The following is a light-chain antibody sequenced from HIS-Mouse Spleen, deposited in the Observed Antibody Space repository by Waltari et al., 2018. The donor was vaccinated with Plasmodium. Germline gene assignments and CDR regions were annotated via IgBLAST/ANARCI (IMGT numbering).Light chain of an antibody. CDR1: QSISSY. CDR3: QQSYSTWT. V-gene: IGKV1-39*01. CDR2: AAS. J-gene: IGKJ1*01. Sequence: DIQMTQSPSSLSASVGDRVTITCRASQSISSYLNWYQQKPGKAPKLLIYAASSLQSGVPSRFSGTGSGTDFILTISSLQPEDVATYFCQQSYSTWTFGQGTKVEIK.